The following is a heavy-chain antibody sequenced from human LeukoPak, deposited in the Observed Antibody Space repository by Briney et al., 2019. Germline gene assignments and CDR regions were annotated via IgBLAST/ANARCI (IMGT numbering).Heavy chain of an antibody. CDR1: GFTVSSNY. CDR3: ARGPSGRDKAFFDY. V-gene: IGHV3-53*04. CDR2: IYSGGST. Sequence: GGSLRLSCAASGFTVSSNYMSWVRQAPGKGLEWVSVIYSGGSTYYADSVKGRFTISRHNSKNTLYLQMNSLRAEDTAVYYCARGPSGRDKAFFDYWGQGTLVTVSS. J-gene: IGHJ4*02. D-gene: IGHD1-26*01.